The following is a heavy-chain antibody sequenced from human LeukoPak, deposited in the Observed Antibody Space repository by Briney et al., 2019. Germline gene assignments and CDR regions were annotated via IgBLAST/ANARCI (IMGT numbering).Heavy chain of an antibody. CDR2: INPNSGGT. J-gene: IGHJ5*02. CDR1: GYTFTGYY. D-gene: IGHD3-22*01. Sequence: ASVTVSCKASGYTFTGYYMHWVRQAPGQGLEGMGWINPNSGGTNYAQKFQGRVTMTRDTSISTAYMELSRLRSEDTAVYYCARGRPYYYDTDPWFDPWGQGTLVTVSS. CDR3: ARGRPYYYDTDPWFDP. V-gene: IGHV1-2*02.